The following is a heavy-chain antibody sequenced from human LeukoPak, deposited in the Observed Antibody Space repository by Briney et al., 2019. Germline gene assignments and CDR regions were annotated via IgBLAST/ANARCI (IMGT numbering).Heavy chain of an antibody. V-gene: IGHV4-59*08. CDR3: ARSEYSSSSGHFDY. CDR1: GGSISSYY. D-gene: IGHD6-6*01. Sequence: PSETLSLTCTVSGGSISSYYWSWIRQPPGKGLEWIGHIYFSGSTDYNPSLKSRVTISVDTSKNQFSLKLSSVTAADTAVYYCARSEYSSSSGHFDYWGQGTLVTVSS. CDR2: IYFSGST. J-gene: IGHJ4*02.